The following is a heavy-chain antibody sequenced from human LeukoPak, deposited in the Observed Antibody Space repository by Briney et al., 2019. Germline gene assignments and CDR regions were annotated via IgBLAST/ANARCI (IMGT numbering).Heavy chain of an antibody. CDR2: IIPILGIA. Sequence: SVKVSCKASGGTFSSYAISWVRQAPGQGLEWMGRIIPILGIANYAQKFQGRVTITADKSTSTAYMELSSLRSEDTAVYYCARAGYCSSTSCYYYFDYWGQGTLVTVSS. CDR3: ARAGYCSSTSCYYYFDY. CDR1: GGTFSSYA. V-gene: IGHV1-69*04. D-gene: IGHD2-2*01. J-gene: IGHJ4*02.